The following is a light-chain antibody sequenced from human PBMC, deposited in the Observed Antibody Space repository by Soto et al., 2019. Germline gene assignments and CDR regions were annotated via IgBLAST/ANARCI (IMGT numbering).Light chain of an antibody. CDR3: QQENSFPWT. Sequence: DIPMTQSPSSVSASVGERVTITCRASQGISSWLAWYQKKPGKAPKLLIYRASSLQSGVPSRFSGSGSGTDFPLTISSLQAEDVATYYCQQENSFPWTFGQGTKVEIK. CDR1: QGISSW. V-gene: IGKV1-12*01. CDR2: RAS. J-gene: IGKJ1*01.